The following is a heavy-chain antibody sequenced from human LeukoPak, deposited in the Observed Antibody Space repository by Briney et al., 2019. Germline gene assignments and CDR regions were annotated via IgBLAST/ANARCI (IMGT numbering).Heavy chain of an antibody. CDR2: IYHSGST. CDR3: AGDTSYNSGWYYFDY. J-gene: IGHJ4*02. D-gene: IGHD6-19*01. CDR1: GGSISSSNW. V-gene: IGHV4-4*02. Sequence: SGTLSLTCAVSGGSISSSNWWSWVRQPPGKGLEWIGEIYHSGSTNYNPSLKSRVTISVDKSKNQFSLRLSSVTAADTAIYYCAGDTSYNSGWYYFDYWGQGTLVTVSS.